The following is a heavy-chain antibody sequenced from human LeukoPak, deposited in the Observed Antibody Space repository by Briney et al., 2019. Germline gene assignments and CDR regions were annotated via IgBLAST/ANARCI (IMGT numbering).Heavy chain of an antibody. CDR2: IKQDGSEK. J-gene: IGHJ6*02. V-gene: IGHV3-7*03. Sequence: PGGSLRLSCAASGFTFSSYCMSWVRQAPGKGLEWVANIKQDGSEKYYVDSVKGRFTISRDNAKNSLYLQMNSLRAEDTAVYYCARDGGYCSGGSCYYYYYGMDVWGQGTTVTVSS. CDR3: ARDGGYCSGGSCYYYYYGMDV. CDR1: GFTFSSYC. D-gene: IGHD2-15*01.